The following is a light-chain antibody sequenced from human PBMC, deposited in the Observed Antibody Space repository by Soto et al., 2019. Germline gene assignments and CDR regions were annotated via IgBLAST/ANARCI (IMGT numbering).Light chain of an antibody. CDR2: EVN. CDR1: SSDIGRYDF. Sequence: QSVLAQPASVSGSPGPSITISCTGSSSDIGRYDFVSWYQQLPGKAPKLLLYEVNHRPSGVSDRFSGSKSGNTASLTISGLQADDEAHYYGCSYTSSPYLFGSGTKVTVL. J-gene: IGLJ1*01. V-gene: IGLV2-14*01. CDR3: CSYTSSPYL.